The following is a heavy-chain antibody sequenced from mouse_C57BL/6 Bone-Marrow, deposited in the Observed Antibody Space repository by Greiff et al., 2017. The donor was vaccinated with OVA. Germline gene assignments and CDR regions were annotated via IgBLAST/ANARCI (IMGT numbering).Heavy chain of an antibody. Sequence: QVQLQQSGPELVKPGASVKISCKASGYAFSSSWMNWVKQRPGKGLEWIGRIYPGDGDTNYNGKFKGKATLTADKSSSTAYMQLSSLTYEDSAVYYCARGELGYYAMDYWGQGTSVTVSS. D-gene: IGHD3-3*01. CDR2: IYPGDGDT. V-gene: IGHV1-82*01. J-gene: IGHJ4*01. CDR3: ARGELGYYAMDY. CDR1: GYAFSSSW.